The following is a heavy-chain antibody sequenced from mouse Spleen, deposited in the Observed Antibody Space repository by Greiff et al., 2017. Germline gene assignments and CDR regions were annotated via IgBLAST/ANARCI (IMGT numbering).Heavy chain of an antibody. V-gene: IGHV1-15*01. CDR1: GYTFTDYE. J-gene: IGHJ2*01. CDR3: TPNWDVGVGY. D-gene: IGHD4-1*01. Sequence: VQLQESGAELVRPGASVTLSCKASGYTFTDYEMHWVKQTPVHGLEWIGAIDPETGGTAYNQKFKGKAILTADKSSSTAYMELRSLTSEDSAVYYCTPNWDVGVGYWGQGTTLTVSS. CDR2: IDPETGGT.